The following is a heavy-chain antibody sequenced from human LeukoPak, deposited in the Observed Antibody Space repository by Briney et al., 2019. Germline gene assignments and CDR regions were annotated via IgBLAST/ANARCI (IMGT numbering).Heavy chain of an antibody. Sequence: ASVKVSCKASGYTFTSYGINWVRQATGQGLEWMGWMNPNSGNTGYAQKFQGRVTMTRNTSISTAYMELSSLRPEDTAVYYCARVKSRAIAVAGYYGMDVWGQGTTVTVSS. CDR1: GYTFTSYG. CDR3: ARVKSRAIAVAGYYGMDV. D-gene: IGHD6-19*01. J-gene: IGHJ6*02. CDR2: MNPNSGNT. V-gene: IGHV1-8*02.